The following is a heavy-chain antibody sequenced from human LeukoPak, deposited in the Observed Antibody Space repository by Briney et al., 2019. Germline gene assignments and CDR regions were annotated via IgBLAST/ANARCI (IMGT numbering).Heavy chain of an antibody. D-gene: IGHD4-23*01. J-gene: IGHJ6*03. V-gene: IGHV1-18*01. CDR2: ISAYNGNT. CDR1: GYTFTSYG. Sequence: ASVKVSCKASGYTFTSYGISWVRQAPGQGLEWMGWISAYNGNTNYAQKLQGRVTMTTDTSTSTAYMELRSLRSDDTAVYYCARVGGGNYGGNSGAVRRPYYYYMDVWGKGTTVTISS. CDR3: ARVGGGNYGGNSGAVRRPYYYYMDV.